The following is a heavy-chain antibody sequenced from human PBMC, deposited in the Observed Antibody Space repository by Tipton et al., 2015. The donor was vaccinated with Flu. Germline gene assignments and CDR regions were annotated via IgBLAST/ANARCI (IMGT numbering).Heavy chain of an antibody. Sequence: QLVQSGGGLIQPGGSLRLSCAVSGFTVSSNYMSWVRQAPGKGLEWVSVTYSGGSTYYEDSVKGRFTISRDKSKNTLYLQMNRLRAEDTAVYYCARGGGSYYQIDYWGQGTLVTVSS. CDR3: ARGGGSYYQIDY. V-gene: IGHV3-53*01. CDR2: TYSGGST. D-gene: IGHD3-16*01. J-gene: IGHJ4*02. CDR1: GFTVSSNY.